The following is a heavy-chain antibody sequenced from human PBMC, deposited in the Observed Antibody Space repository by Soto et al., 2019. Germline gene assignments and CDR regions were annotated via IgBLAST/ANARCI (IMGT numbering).Heavy chain of an antibody. V-gene: IGHV3-48*04. J-gene: IGHJ6*02. CDR1: GFTFSSYA. CDR2: ISSVGTTT. CDR3: ARDQEGSGSHWLGYYYYGMDV. D-gene: IGHD3-10*01. Sequence: GGSLRLSCAASGFTFSSYAMSWVRQAPGKGLEWVSYISSVGTTTYYADSVKGRFSISMDNAKNSLYLQMSSLRAEDTAVYYCARDQEGSGSHWLGYYYYGMDVWGQGTTVTVSS.